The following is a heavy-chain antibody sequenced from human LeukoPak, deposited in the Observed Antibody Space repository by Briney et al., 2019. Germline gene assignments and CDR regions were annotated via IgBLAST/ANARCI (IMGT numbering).Heavy chain of an antibody. D-gene: IGHD3-10*02. CDR2: IGSSGSDI. V-gene: IGHV3-21*01. J-gene: IGHJ6*04. Sequence: GGSLRLSCAVSGFTFSSYHMNWVRQAPGKGLEWVSSIGSSGSDIYYADSLTGRLTISRDNAKNSLYLQMNSLRAEDTAVYYCAELGITMIGGVWGKGTTVTISS. CDR3: AELGITMIGGV. CDR1: GFTFSSYH.